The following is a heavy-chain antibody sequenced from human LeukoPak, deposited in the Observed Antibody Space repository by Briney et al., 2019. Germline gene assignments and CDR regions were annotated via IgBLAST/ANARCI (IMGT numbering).Heavy chain of an antibody. CDR2: INSSGTTI. J-gene: IGHJ6*03. D-gene: IGHD3-3*01. V-gene: IGHV3-48*03. CDR1: GSIFTSYE. CDR3: ARVPPCITIFGVVIYMDV. Sequence: PGGSLRPSCAPSGSIFTSYEMNWARQAPGRGRGWASYINSSGTTIYYADSVKGRFTISRVNAKNSLYLQMNSLRAEDRAVYYCARVPPCITIFGVVIYMDVWGKGTTVSVSS.